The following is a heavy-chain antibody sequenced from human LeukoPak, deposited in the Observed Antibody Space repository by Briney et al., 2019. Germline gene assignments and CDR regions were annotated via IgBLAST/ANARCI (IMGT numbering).Heavy chain of an antibody. D-gene: IGHD1-26*01. V-gene: IGHV3-74*01. J-gene: IGHJ4*02. Sequence: GGSLRLSCAASGFTFSSYAMSWVRQAPGKGLEWVSRINSDGSSTNYADSVKGRFTISRDNAKNTLYLQMNSLRAEDTAVYYCTHIVGATDFDYWGQGTLVTVSS. CDR3: THIVGATDFDY. CDR1: GFTFSSYA. CDR2: INSDGSST.